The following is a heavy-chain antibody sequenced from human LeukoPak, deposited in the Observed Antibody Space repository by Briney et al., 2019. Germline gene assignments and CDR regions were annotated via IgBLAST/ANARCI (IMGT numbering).Heavy chain of an antibody. Sequence: GASVKVSCKASGYTFTAYYMNWVRQAPGQGLVWMGWINPNSGGADYAQKFQGRISMTRDTSISTAYMELSRLTSDDTAVYYCARYGVPDRNYLDNWGQGTLVTVSS. V-gene: IGHV1-2*02. CDR1: GYTFTAYY. CDR2: INPNSGGA. D-gene: IGHD1-14*01. CDR3: ARYGVPDRNYLDN. J-gene: IGHJ4*02.